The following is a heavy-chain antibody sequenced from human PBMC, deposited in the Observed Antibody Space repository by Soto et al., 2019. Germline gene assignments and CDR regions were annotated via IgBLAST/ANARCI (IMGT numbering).Heavy chain of an antibody. D-gene: IGHD3-3*01. CDR2: ISSSGSTI. CDR3: ARVERGITIFGVVIPPFDY. Sequence: GGSLRLSCEASGFNFSDYYMSWIRQAPGKGLEWVSYISSSGSTIYYADSVKGRFTISRDNAKNSLYLQMNSLRAEDTAVYYCARVERGITIFGVVIPPFDYWGQGTLVTVSS. V-gene: IGHV3-11*01. CDR1: GFNFSDYY. J-gene: IGHJ4*02.